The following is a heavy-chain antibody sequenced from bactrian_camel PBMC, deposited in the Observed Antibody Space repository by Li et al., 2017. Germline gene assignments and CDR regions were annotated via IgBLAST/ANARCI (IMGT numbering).Heavy chain of an antibody. CDR2: INSGAWSM. J-gene: IGHJ4*01. V-gene: IGHV3S31*01. CDR3: ASYGDKWDYKY. Sequence: VQLVESGGGLVQPGGSLRLSCAASGFTFSSYAMYWVRQAPGKGLEWVAGINSGAWSMQYADSVKGRFTISRDNAENTLYLQLNSLKTEDTAMYYCASYGDKWDYKYWGQGTQVTVS. CDR1: GFTFSSYA. D-gene: IGHD6*01.